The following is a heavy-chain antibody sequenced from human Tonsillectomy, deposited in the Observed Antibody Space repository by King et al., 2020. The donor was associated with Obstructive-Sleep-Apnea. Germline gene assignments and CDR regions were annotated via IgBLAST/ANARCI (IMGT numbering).Heavy chain of an antibody. Sequence: QLQESSPGLVKPSETLSLTCTVSGGSISSSSYYWGWIRQPPGKGLEWIGSIYYSGSTSYNPALKSRDTISVDTSKNQFSLKRSSVTAADTAVYYCARAYYYGSGSYYNDAFDIWGQGTMVTVSS. D-gene: IGHD3-10*01. CDR1: GGSISSSSYY. CDR3: ARAYYYGSGSYYNDAFDI. J-gene: IGHJ3*02. CDR2: IYYSGST. V-gene: IGHV4-39*07.